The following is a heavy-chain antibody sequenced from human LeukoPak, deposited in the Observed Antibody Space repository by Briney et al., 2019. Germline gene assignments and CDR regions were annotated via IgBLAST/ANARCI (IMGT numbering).Heavy chain of an antibody. CDR3: ARVAGEDDNWFDP. CDR2: IYYSGST. CDR1: GGSISIYY. D-gene: IGHD2-21*01. J-gene: IGHJ5*02. Sequence: SETLSLTCTVSGGSISIYYWSWIRQPPGKGLEWIGYIYYSGSTNYNPSLKSRVTISVDTSKNQFSLKLSSVTAADTAVYYCARVAGEDDNWFDPWGQGTLVTVSS. V-gene: IGHV4-59*01.